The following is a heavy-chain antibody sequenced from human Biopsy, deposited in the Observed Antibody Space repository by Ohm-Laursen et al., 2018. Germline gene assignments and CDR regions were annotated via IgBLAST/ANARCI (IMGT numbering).Heavy chain of an antibody. CDR2: FAPENGKT. CDR1: GYTLTELS. CDR3: AADINVWNVNY. Sequence: GASVKASCKVSGYTLTELSMHWGRQAPGKGLEWMGGFAPENGKTVYAQNFQARVSMTEDTSTDTAYMELRSLRSEDTAVYYCAADINVWNVNYWGQGTQVTVSS. J-gene: IGHJ4*02. V-gene: IGHV1-24*01. D-gene: IGHD1-1*01.